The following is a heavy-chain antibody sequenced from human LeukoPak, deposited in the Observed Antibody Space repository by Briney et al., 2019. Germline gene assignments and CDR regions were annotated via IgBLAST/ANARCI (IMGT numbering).Heavy chain of an antibody. J-gene: IGHJ4*02. CDR1: GFTVSSYA. CDR2: ISGSVGSI. D-gene: IGHD1-26*01. V-gene: IGHV3-23*01. Sequence: GGSLRLSCAVSGFTVSSYAMSWVRQAPGKGLEWVSTISGSVGSIYYADSVKGRFTISRDNSKNTLYLQMHSLRAEDTAVYYCARALIVGATRLDYWGQGTLVTVSS. CDR3: ARALIVGATRLDY.